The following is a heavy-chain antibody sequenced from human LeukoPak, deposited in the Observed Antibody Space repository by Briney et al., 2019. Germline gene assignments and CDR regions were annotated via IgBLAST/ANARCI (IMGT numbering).Heavy chain of an antibody. J-gene: IGHJ6*03. D-gene: IGHD6-13*01. CDR1: GGSISSYY. CDR2: IYTSGST. CDR3: ARDIGENSSSWYGGRYYYYMDV. Sequence: SQTLSLTCTVSGGSISSYYWSWIRRPPGKRLEWIVRIYTSGSTNYNPSPKSRVTMSVDTSKIQFSLKLSSVTAADTAVYDSARDIGENSSSWYGGRYYYYMDVWGKGTTVTVSS. V-gene: IGHV4-4*07.